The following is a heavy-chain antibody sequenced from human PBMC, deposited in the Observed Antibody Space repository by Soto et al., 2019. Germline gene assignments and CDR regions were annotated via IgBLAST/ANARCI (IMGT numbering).Heavy chain of an antibody. Sequence: ASVKVSCKASGYTFTSYGIIWVRQAPGQGLEWMGWINPNSGGTNYAQKFQGWVTMTRDTSISTAYMELSRLRSDDTAVYYCARDAGAAYSGYDYGRYMDVWGKGTTVTVSS. J-gene: IGHJ6*03. V-gene: IGHV1-2*04. CDR2: INPNSGGT. CDR1: GYTFTSYG. CDR3: ARDAGAAYSGYDYGRYMDV. D-gene: IGHD5-12*01.